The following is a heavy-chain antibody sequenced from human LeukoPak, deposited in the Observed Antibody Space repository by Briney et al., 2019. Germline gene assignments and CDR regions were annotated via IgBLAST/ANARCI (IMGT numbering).Heavy chain of an antibody. V-gene: IGHV1-2*02. CDR2: INPNSGGT. CDR3: ATDSSGQPGY. J-gene: IGHJ4*02. Sequence: EASVKVSCKASGYTFTSYDINWVRQPPGQGLEWMGWINPNSGGTNYAQKFQGRVTMTRDTSISTAYMELSRLRSDDTAVYYCATDSSGQPGYWGQGTLVTVSS. D-gene: IGHD6-19*01. CDR1: GYTFTSYD.